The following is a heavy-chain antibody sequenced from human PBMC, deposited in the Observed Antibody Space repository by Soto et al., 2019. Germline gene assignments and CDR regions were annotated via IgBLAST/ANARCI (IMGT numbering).Heavy chain of an antibody. Sequence: LSVSCTVSGGSVIGCSYYWSWIRRPPGKGLEWIGYIYYSGSTNYNPSLKSRVTISVDTSKNQFSLKLSSVTAADTAVYYCARKVGGMDVWGQGTTVTVSS. CDR3: ARKVGGMDV. D-gene: IGHD1-26*01. CDR2: IYYSGST. J-gene: IGHJ6*02. V-gene: IGHV4-61*01. CDR1: GGSVIGCSYY.